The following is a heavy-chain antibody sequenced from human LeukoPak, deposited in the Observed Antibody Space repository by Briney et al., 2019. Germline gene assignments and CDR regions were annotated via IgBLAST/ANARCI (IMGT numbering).Heavy chain of an antibody. CDR2: INPNSGGT. CDR1: GYTFTGYY. Sequence: ASVKVSCKASGYTFTGYYMHWVRQAPGQGLEWMGWINPNSGGTNYAQKFQGRVTMTRDTSISTAYMELRSLRSDDTAVYYCARVTSASPGYSSGWYWLYYFDYWGQGTLVTVSS. D-gene: IGHD6-19*01. CDR3: ARVTSASPGYSSGWYWLYYFDY. V-gene: IGHV1-2*02. J-gene: IGHJ4*02.